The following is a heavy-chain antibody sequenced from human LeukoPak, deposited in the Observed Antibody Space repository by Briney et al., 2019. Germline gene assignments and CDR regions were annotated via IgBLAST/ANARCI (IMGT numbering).Heavy chain of an antibody. CDR3: GRFTRSGDSVY. CDR2: IKQDGSEK. CDR1: GFTFSSYW. J-gene: IGHJ4*02. Sequence: GGSLRLSCAASGFTFSSYWMSWVRQAPGKGLEWVANIKQDGSEKQYVDSVKGRFAISRDNAENSLYLQMNSLKAEDAAVYYCGRFTRSGDSVYWGQGTLVTVSS. V-gene: IGHV3-7*04. D-gene: IGHD7-27*01.